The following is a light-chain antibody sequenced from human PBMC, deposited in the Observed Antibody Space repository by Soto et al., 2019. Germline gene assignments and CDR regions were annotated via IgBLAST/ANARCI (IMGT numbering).Light chain of an antibody. J-gene: IGKJ1*01. CDR2: KAS. CDR3: QHYNSYSEA. CDR1: QTIGSW. V-gene: IGKV1-5*03. Sequence: DIQMTQSPSTLSGSVGDRVTITCRASQTIGSWLAWYQQKPGKARKLLIYKASTLTSGVPSRFSGSGSGTEFSLTISSLQPDDFATYYSQHYNSYSEAFGQGTKVDIK.